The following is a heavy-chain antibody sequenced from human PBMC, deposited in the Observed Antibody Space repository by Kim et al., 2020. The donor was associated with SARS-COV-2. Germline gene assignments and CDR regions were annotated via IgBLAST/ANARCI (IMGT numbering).Heavy chain of an antibody. CDR3: ARASPVQAGIIGC. Sequence: YTPSLKGRVTVSVDTSKSQSSLKLSSVTAAYSAVYYCARASPVQAGIIGCWGQGTLVTVSS. V-gene: IGHV4-59*01. J-gene: IGHJ4*02. D-gene: IGHD5-12*01.